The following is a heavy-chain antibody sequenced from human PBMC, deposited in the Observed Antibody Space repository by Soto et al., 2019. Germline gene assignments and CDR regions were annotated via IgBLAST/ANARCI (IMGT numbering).Heavy chain of an antibody. J-gene: IGHJ3*02. V-gene: IGHV5-10-1*01. CDR3: ALAVGSDAFDI. Sequence: GESLKISCKGSGYSFTSYWISWVRQMPGKGLEWMGRIDPSDSYTNYSPTFQGHVTISADKSISTAYLQWSSLKASDTAMYYCALAVGSDAFDIWGQGTMVTVSS. D-gene: IGHD3-16*01. CDR2: IDPSDSYT. CDR1: GYSFTSYW.